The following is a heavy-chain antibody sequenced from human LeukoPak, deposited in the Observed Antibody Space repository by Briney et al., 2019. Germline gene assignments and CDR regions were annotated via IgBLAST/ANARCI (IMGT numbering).Heavy chain of an antibody. V-gene: IGHV3-30*04. CDR3: ARDGRDSSDY. Sequence: GGSLRLSCAASGFTFSSYAMHWVRQAPGKGLEWVAVISYDGSNKYYADSVKGRFTISRDNSKNTLYLQMNSLRAEDTAVYYCARDGRDSSDYWGQGTLVTVSS. CDR2: ISYDGSNK. CDR1: GFTFSSYA. D-gene: IGHD3-22*01. J-gene: IGHJ4*02.